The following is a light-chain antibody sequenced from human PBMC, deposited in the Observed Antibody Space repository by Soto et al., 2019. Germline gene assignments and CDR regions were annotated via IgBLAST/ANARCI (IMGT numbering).Light chain of an antibody. Sequence: EIVLTQSPGTLSLSPGERATLSCRASQSVYSSYFAWYQQKPGQAPRLLIYGASSRATGIPDRFSGSGSGTEFTLTISRLQSEDFAVYYCQKYNNWPPLTFGGGTKVDIK. CDR1: QSVYSSY. J-gene: IGKJ4*01. CDR2: GAS. V-gene: IGKV3-20*01. CDR3: QKYNNWPPLT.